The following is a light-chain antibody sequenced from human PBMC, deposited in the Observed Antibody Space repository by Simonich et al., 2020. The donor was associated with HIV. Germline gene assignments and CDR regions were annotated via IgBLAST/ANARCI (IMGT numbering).Light chain of an antibody. Sequence: QSALTQPASVSGSPGQSITISCTGTNSDVGSSKLFSWYQHHPGQAPKLMIYEGSKRPSGFSNLFSGSKYCNTASLTISGLQAEDEADYYCCSYAGTYTWVFGGGTKLTVL. V-gene: IGLV2-23*01. J-gene: IGLJ3*02. CDR2: EGS. CDR1: NSDVGSSKL. CDR3: CSYAGTYTWV.